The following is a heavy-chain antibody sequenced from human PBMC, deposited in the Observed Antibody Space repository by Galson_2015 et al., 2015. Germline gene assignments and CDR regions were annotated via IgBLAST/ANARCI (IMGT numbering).Heavy chain of an antibody. CDR1: GYSFTSYW. Sequence: QSGAEVKKPGESLKISCKGSGYSFTSYWIGWVRQMPGKGLEWMGIIYPGDSDTRYSPSFQGQVTISADKSISTAYLQWSSLKASDTGIYYCARLGPDYYDSSGYCLKADAFDIWGQGTMVTVSS. D-gene: IGHD3-22*01. J-gene: IGHJ3*02. CDR3: ARLGPDYYDSSGYCLKADAFDI. V-gene: IGHV5-51*01. CDR2: IYPGDSDT.